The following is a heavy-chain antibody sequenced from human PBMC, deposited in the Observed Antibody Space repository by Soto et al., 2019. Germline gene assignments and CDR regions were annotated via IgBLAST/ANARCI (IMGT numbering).Heavy chain of an antibody. CDR3: ARDAIFGVVIRGIDYYYGMDV. J-gene: IGHJ6*02. CDR1: GGTSSNYA. V-gene: IGHV1-69*13. CDR2: IIPIFGTT. D-gene: IGHD3-3*01. Sequence: SVKVSSKASGGTSSNYAISWVRQAPGQGLEWMGGIIPIFGTTNYAQKFQGRVTITADESTSTAYMELSSLRSEDTAVYYCARDAIFGVVIRGIDYYYGMDVWGQGTTVTVSS.